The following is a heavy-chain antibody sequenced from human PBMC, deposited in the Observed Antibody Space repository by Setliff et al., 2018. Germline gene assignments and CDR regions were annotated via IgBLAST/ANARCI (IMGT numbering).Heavy chain of an antibody. J-gene: IGHJ4*02. V-gene: IGHV1-3*01. D-gene: IGHD3-3*01. CDR3: ARSPPTSTYYDFWSGYSYYFDY. Sequence: VASVKVSCKASGYTFTSYAMHWVRQAPGQRLEWMGWINAGNGNKKYSQKFQGRVTITRDTSARTAYMELSSLRSEDTAVYYCARSPPTSTYYDFWSGYSYYFDYWGQGTLVTVSS. CDR2: INAGNGNK. CDR1: GYTFTSYA.